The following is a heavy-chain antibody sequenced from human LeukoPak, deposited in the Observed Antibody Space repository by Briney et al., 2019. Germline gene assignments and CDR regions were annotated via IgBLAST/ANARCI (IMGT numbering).Heavy chain of an antibody. CDR2: ISGSGGST. J-gene: IGHJ4*02. Sequence: PGGSLRLSCAASGFTFSSYAMSWVRQAPGKGLEWVSAISGSGGSTYYADSVKGRFTISRDNAKNSLYLQMNSLRAEDTAVYYCARDSTMVRGVIINWGQGTLVTVSS. CDR3: ARDSTMVRGVIIN. CDR1: GFTFSSYA. V-gene: IGHV3-23*01. D-gene: IGHD3-10*01.